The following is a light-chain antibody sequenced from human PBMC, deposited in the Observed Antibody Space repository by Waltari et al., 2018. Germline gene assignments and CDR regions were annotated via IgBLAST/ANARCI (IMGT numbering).Light chain of an antibody. CDR1: QSISSY. V-gene: IGKV1-39*01. CDR2: AAS. J-gene: IGKJ4*01. CDR3: QQSYITPLT. Sequence: DIQMTQSPSSLSASVGDRVTITCRASQSISSYLNWYQQKPGKAPNLLIYAASSLQSGVPSMFSGSGSGADFTLTISSLQPEDFATYYCQQSYITPLTFGGGTKVEIK.